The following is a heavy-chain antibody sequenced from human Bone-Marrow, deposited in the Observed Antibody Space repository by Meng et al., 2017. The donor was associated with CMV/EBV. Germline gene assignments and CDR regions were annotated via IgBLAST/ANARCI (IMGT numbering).Heavy chain of an antibody. CDR1: GGSSSGYY. V-gene: IGHV4-34*01. CDR3: ARDRGPIAAAGNLNWFDP. D-gene: IGHD6-13*01. CDR2: INHSGST. J-gene: IGHJ5*02. Sequence: SEPLSLTCAVYGGSSSGYYCSWNRQPPGKGLEWIGEINHSGSTYYNPSFKSRVTISVDTAKNKFSLKLSSVTAADTAVYYCARDRGPIAAAGNLNWFDPWGQGTLVTVSS.